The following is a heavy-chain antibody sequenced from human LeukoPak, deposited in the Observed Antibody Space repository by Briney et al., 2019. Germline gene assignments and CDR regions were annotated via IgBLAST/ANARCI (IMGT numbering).Heavy chain of an antibody. V-gene: IGHV1-2*02. J-gene: IGHJ4*02. Sequence: ASVKVSCKASGYTFTGYYMHWMRQAPGQGLEWMGWINPNSGDTNYAQKFQGRVTMTRDTSITTAYMELSRLRSDDTAVYYCARDLAGQYCSSTTYCTFIRDTYFDYWGQGTLVTVSS. CDR3: ARDLAGQYCSSTTYCTFIRDTYFDY. CDR1: GYTFTGYY. CDR2: INPNSGDT. D-gene: IGHD2-2*02.